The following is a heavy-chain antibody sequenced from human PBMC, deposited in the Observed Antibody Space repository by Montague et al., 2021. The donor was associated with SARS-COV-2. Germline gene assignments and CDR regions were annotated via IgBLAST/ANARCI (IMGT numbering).Heavy chain of an antibody. J-gene: IGHJ6*02. CDR1: GFIFSSYE. CDR3: ARDRDWDDWCGMDV. CDR2: ISSSVGGSTK. D-gene: IGHD2-21*01. Sequence: SLRLSCAAYGFIFSSYEMNGVRQAPVKGLEWISYISSSVGGSTKXYTXSVKGRFTISRDNAKNSLYLQMNSLRVEDTAIYYCARDRDWDDWCGMDVWGQGTTVTVSS. V-gene: IGHV3-48*03.